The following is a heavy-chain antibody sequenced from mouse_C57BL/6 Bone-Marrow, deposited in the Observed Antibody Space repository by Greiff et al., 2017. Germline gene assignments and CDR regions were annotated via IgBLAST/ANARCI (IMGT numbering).Heavy chain of an antibody. CDR3: TRLPKWADCAVDY. Sequence: EVKLVESGGGLVQPGGSMKLSCAASGFTFSDAWMDWVRQSPEKGLEWVAEIRNKANNHATYYAESVKGRFTISRDDSKSSVYLQMNSLRAEDTGIYYCTRLPKWADCAVDYWGQGTSVTVSS. J-gene: IGHJ4*01. V-gene: IGHV6-6*01. CDR2: IRNKANNHAT. CDR1: GFTFSDAW.